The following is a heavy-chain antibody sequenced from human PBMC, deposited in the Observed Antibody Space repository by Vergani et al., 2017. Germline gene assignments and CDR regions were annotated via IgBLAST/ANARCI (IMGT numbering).Heavy chain of an antibody. CDR3: AKEIAVAGTVSYDSAFDL. Sequence: VQLVESGGGLVQPGGSLRLSCTLSRFKLGDYGMHWVRQAPGRGLEWVSMTWYEGNNNYYADSVKGRFTISKDISKNTLYLQMNSLRGDDTAVYYCAKEIAVAGTVSYDSAFDLWGRGTMVFVSA. D-gene: IGHD6-19*01. CDR2: TWYEGNNN. J-gene: IGHJ3*01. V-gene: IGHV3-33*06. CDR1: RFKLGDYG.